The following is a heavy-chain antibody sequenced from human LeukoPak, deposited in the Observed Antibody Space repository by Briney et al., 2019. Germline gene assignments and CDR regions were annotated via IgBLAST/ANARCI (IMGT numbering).Heavy chain of an antibody. D-gene: IGHD3-22*01. J-gene: IGHJ4*02. CDR3: ARVTGYMIEDYFDY. V-gene: IGHV4-59*01. Sequence: PSETLSLTCTVSGGSISSYYWSWIRQPPGKGLEWIGYIYYSGSTNYNPSLKSRVTISVDTSKNQFSLKLSSVTAADPAVYYCARVTGYMIEDYFDYWGQGTLVTVSS. CDR2: IYYSGST. CDR1: GGSISSYY.